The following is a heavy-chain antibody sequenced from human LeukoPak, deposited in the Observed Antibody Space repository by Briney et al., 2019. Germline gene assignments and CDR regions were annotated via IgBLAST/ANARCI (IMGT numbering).Heavy chain of an antibody. D-gene: IGHD6-13*01. Sequence: SETLSLTCTVSGGSISSGDYCWSWIRQPPGKGLEWIGYIYYSGSTYYNPSLKSRVTISVDTSKNQFSLKLSSVTAADTAVYYCAREGEIAAAGTFRHWGQGTLVTVSS. J-gene: IGHJ4*02. CDR1: GGSISSGDYC. V-gene: IGHV4-30-4*08. CDR2: IYYSGST. CDR3: AREGEIAAAGTFRH.